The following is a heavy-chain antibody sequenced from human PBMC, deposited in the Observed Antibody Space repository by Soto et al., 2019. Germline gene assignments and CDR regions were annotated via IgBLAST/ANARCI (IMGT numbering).Heavy chain of an antibody. CDR1: GGSLSRGGYS. Sequence: SETLVRNSAVSGGSLSRGGYSWSWIRQPPGKGLEWIGYIYHSGSTYYNPSLKSRVTISVDRSKNQFSLKLGSVTAADTAVYYCARGNVVAIDYWGKGTLVT. D-gene: IGHD2-21*01. CDR2: IYHSGST. V-gene: IGHV4-30-2*01. CDR3: ARGNVVAIDY. J-gene: IGHJ4*02.